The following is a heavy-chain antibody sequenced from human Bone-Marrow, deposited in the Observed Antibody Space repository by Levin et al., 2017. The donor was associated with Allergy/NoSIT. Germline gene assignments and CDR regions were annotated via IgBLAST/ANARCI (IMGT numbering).Heavy chain of an antibody. J-gene: IGHJ4*02. CDR1: GFTFSNYA. Sequence: PGGSLRLSCAASGFTFSNYAMSWVRQAPGKGLEWVSAITGSGGSTYYTDSVKGRFTVSRDNSKNTLFLQMNSLRAEDTAIYYCAQHFIMIFGPDYWGQGTLVTVSS. D-gene: IGHD3/OR15-3a*01. CDR3: AQHFIMIFGPDY. CDR2: ITGSGGST. V-gene: IGHV3-23*01.